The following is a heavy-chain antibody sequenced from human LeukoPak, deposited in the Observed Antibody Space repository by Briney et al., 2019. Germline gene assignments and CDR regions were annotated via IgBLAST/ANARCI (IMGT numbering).Heavy chain of an antibody. J-gene: IGHJ4*02. CDR3: AREGRGYYGAFDY. Sequence: GGSLRLSCSASGFTFSYYDMNWIRQAPGKGLEWVSYIRSDGSTIYDADSVKGRFFISRDNARNSLYLQMNSLRAEDTAVYYCAREGRGYYGAFDYWGQGTLVTVSS. D-gene: IGHD3-22*01. V-gene: IGHV3-11*01. CDR1: GFTFSYYD. CDR2: IRSDGSTI.